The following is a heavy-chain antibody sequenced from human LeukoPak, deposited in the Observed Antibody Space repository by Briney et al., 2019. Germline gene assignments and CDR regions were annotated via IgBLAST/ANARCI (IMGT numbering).Heavy chain of an antibody. Sequence: SQTLSLTCTVSGGSISSSSFYWRWLRQPAGKGLEWSGRIYTSGSTNYNPSLKSRVTISVDTSKNQFSLQLSSVTAADTAVYYCARSLSSGYYYFDYWGQGTLVTVSS. CDR2: IYTSGST. D-gene: IGHD3-22*01. J-gene: IGHJ4*02. CDR1: GGSISSSSFY. V-gene: IGHV4-61*02. CDR3: ARSLSSGYYYFDY.